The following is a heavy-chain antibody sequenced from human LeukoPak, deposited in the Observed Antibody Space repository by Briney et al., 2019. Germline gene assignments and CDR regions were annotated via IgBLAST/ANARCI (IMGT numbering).Heavy chain of an antibody. CDR3: AKSITTMTTGGAFDI. V-gene: IGHV3-23*01. CDR2: ISGRGDSA. CDR1: GFTFSSYA. Sequence: PGGSLRLSCAASGFTFSSYAMSWVRQAPGKGLEWVSTISGRGDSAYYADSEKGRFTISRDNSKNTLFLQMNSLRAEDTAVYYCAKSITTMTTGGAFDIWGQGTMVTVSS. D-gene: IGHD4-17*01. J-gene: IGHJ3*02.